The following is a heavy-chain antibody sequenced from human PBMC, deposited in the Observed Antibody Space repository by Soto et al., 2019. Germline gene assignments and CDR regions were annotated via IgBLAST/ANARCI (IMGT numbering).Heavy chain of an antibody. CDR3: AKDLFPDFDY. V-gene: IGHV3-23*01. Sequence: GGSLRLSCSASGFTFSSYAMHWVRQAPGKGLEWVSAISGSGGSTYYADSVKGRFTISGDNSKNTLYLQMNSLRAEDTAVYYCAKDLFPDFDYWGQGTLVTVSS. CDR1: GFTFSSYA. D-gene: IGHD2-21*01. CDR2: ISGSGGST. J-gene: IGHJ4*02.